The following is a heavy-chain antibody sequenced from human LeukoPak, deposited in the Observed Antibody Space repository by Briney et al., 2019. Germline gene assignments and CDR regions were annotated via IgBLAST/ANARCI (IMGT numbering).Heavy chain of an antibody. CDR2: IIPIFGTA. D-gene: IGHD2-21*01. CDR1: GGTFSSYA. Sequence: SVKVSCKASGGTFSSYAISWARQAPGQGLEWMGGIIPIFGTANYAQKFQGRVTIAADESTSTAYMELSSLRSEDTAVYYCARGVTYCGGDCYGYWGQGTLVTVSS. J-gene: IGHJ4*02. V-gene: IGHV1-69*13. CDR3: ARGVTYCGGDCYGY.